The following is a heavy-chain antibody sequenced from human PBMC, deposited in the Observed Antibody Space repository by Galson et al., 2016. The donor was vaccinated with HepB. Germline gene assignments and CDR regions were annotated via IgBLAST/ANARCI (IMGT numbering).Heavy chain of an antibody. CDR3: ARDWGQDQPIDY. CDR2: ISISGSTI. Sequence: SLRLSCAASGFAFSSSGINWVRQAPGQGLEWVSVISISGSTIYYADSVKGRFTISRDNAKNSLYLQMDSLRVEDTALYYCARDWGQDQPIDYWGQGTLVTVSS. J-gene: IGHJ4*02. D-gene: IGHD2-2*01. CDR1: GFAFSSSG. V-gene: IGHV3-48*04.